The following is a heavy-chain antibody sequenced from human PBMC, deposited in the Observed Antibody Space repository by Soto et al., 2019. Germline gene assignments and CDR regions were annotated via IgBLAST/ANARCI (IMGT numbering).Heavy chain of an antibody. J-gene: IGHJ4*02. CDR2: IWYDGSNK. V-gene: IGHV3-33*01. Sequence: GGSLRLSCAASGFTFSSYGMHWVRQAPGKGLEWVAVIWYDGSNKYYADSVKGRFTISRDNSKNTLYLQMNSLRAEDTAVYYCARESSGWYDYFDYWGQGTLVTVSS. CDR3: ARESSGWYDYFDY. CDR1: GFTFSSYG. D-gene: IGHD6-19*01.